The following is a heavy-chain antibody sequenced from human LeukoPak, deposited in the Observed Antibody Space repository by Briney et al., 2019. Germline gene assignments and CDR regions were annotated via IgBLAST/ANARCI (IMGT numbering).Heavy chain of an antibody. CDR3: ARDHSSSWYPEAFFDY. D-gene: IGHD6-13*01. Sequence: SETLSLTCTVSGGSISSDYWNWIRQPAGKGLEWIGRIHTSGSTNYNPSLKSRVTMSVHTSMNQFSLKLSSVTAADTAAYYCARDHSSSWYPEAFFDYWGQGTLVTVSS. V-gene: IGHV4-4*07. J-gene: IGHJ4*02. CDR2: IHTSGST. CDR1: GGSISSDY.